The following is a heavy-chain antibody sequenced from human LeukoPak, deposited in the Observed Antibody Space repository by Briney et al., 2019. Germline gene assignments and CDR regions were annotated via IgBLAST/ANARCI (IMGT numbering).Heavy chain of an antibody. J-gene: IGHJ3*02. CDR3: ARDDSIYSGSHNAFDI. CDR2: IYTSGST. CDR1: GGSISSGSYY. D-gene: IGHD1-26*01. V-gene: IGHV4-61*02. Sequence: PSETLPLTCTVSGGSISSGSYYWSWIRQPAGTGLEWIGRIYTSGSTNYNPSLKSRVTLSVDTSKNQFSLKLSSVTAADTAVYYCARDDSIYSGSHNAFDIWGQGTMVTVSS.